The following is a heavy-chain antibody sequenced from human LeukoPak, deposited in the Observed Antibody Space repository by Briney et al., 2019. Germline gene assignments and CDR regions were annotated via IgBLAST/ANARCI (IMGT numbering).Heavy chain of an antibody. CDR3: ARDLIVSFAYYYYMDV. V-gene: IGHV4-4*07. Sequence: SETLSLTCTGSGGSISSYYWSWIRQPAGKGLEWIGRIYTSGSTNYNPSLKSRVTMSVDTSKNQFSLKLSSVTAADTAVYYCARDLIVSFAYYYYMDVWGKGTTVTVSS. D-gene: IGHD3-22*01. CDR1: GGSISSYY. CDR2: IYTSGST. J-gene: IGHJ6*03.